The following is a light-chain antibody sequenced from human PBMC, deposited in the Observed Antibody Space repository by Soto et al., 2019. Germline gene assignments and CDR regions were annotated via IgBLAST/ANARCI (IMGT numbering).Light chain of an antibody. CDR3: HQYGSSPFP. J-gene: IGKJ3*01. CDR2: GAS. Sequence: EVVLTQSPATLSLSPGERATLSCRANQSVSANYLAWYQQKPGQAPRLLIYGASSRATAIPDRFSGSGSVTDFTLTISRLEPEDFAVFYCHQYGSSPFPFGPGTKVDIK. CDR1: QSVSANY. V-gene: IGKV3-20*01.